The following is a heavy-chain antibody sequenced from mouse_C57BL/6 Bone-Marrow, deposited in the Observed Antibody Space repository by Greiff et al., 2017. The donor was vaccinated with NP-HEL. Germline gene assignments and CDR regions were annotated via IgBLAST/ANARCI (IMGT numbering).Heavy chain of an antibody. Sequence: QVQLQQSGADLVKPGASVKLSCKASGYTFTSYWMHWVKQRPGRGLEWIGRIDPNSGGTKFNEKFKTKATLTVDKPSSTAYMQLSSLTSEDSAVYYCDRYYYGRRGCYFDVWGTGTTVTVSS. CDR3: DRYYYGRRGCYFDV. CDR1: GYTFTSYW. J-gene: IGHJ1*03. D-gene: IGHD1-1*01. CDR2: IDPNSGGT. V-gene: IGHV1-72*01.